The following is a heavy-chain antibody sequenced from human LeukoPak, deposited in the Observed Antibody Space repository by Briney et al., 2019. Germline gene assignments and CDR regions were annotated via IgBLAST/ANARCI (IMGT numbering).Heavy chain of an antibody. V-gene: IGHV3-9*01. Sequence: PGRSLRLSCAASGFTFDDYAMHWVRQAPGKGLEWVSGISWNSGSIGYADSVKGRFTISRDNAKNSLYLQMNSLRAEDTALYYCAKSITIIGVATRYYYYGMDVWGQGTTVTVSS. CDR3: AKSITIIGVATRYYYYGMDV. CDR1: GFTFDDYA. CDR2: ISWNSGSI. J-gene: IGHJ6*02. D-gene: IGHD3-3*01.